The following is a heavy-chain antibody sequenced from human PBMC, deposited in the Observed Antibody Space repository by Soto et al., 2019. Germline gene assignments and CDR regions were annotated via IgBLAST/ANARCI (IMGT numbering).Heavy chain of an antibody. Sequence: ASVKVSCKASGYTFTAYYMHWVRQAPGQGLEWMGWVNPGNGTTSFAQKFQSRVTMTRDTSISTAYMELSGLRSDDTAMYYCARDTYANFDYWGQGTLVTVSS. D-gene: IGHD2-8*01. V-gene: IGHV1-2*02. CDR3: ARDTYANFDY. CDR2: VNPGNGTT. J-gene: IGHJ4*02. CDR1: GYTFTAYY.